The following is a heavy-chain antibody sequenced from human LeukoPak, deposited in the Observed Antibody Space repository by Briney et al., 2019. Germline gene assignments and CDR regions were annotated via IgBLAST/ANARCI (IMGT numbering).Heavy chain of an antibody. CDR3: ATNIPTPTTSPPLGY. CDR2: VDYSGRT. Sequence: SETLSLTCTVSGVSTKTYYYWSWIRQPPGKGLEWIGYVDYSGRTKYSPSLKSRVTISVVTSKYQFSLELSSVTAADTAVYYCATNIPTPTTSPPLGYWGQGTLVTVSS. V-gene: IGHV4-59*08. J-gene: IGHJ4*02. D-gene: IGHD1-26*01. CDR1: GVSTKTYYY.